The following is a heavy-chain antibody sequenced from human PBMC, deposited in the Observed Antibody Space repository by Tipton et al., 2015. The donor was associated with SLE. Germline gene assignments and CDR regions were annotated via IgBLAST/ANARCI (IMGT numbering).Heavy chain of an antibody. J-gene: IGHJ4*02. CDR2: IGTAGDT. CDR3: ARASGGCSGGSCYFDY. CDR1: GFTFSSYD. D-gene: IGHD2-15*01. Sequence: AVSGFTFSSYDMHWVRQATGKGLEWVSAIGTAGDTYYPGSVKGRFTISRENAKNSLYLQMNSLRAGDTAVYYCARASGGCSGGSCYFDYWGQGTLVTVSS. V-gene: IGHV3-13*01.